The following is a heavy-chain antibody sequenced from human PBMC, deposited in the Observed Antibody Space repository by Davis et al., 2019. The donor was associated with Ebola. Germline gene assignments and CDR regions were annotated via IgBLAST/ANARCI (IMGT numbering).Heavy chain of an antibody. D-gene: IGHD5-18*01. CDR1: GFTFSSYS. Sequence: GASLKISCAASGFTFSSYSMNWVRQAPGTRLVLFSTISSSSSYIYYADSVKGRFIISRDNAKNSLYLQMNSLRAEDTAVYYCASLGYRPYWGQGTLVTVSS. CDR3: ASLGYRPY. J-gene: IGHJ4*02. V-gene: IGHV3-21*01. CDR2: ISSSSSYI.